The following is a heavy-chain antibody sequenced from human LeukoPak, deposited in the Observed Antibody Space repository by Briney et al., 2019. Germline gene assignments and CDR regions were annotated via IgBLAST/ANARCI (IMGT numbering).Heavy chain of an antibody. CDR2: IYYSGST. V-gene: IGHV4-39*01. Sequence: SETLSPTCTVSGGSISSSSYYWGWIRQPPGKGLEWIGSIYYSGSTYYNPSLKSRVTISVDTSKNQFSLKLSSVTAADTAVYYCARHRGYCSSTSCYSYYYMDVWGKGTTVTISS. D-gene: IGHD2-2*01. J-gene: IGHJ6*03. CDR3: ARHRGYCSSTSCYSYYYMDV. CDR1: GGSISSSSYY.